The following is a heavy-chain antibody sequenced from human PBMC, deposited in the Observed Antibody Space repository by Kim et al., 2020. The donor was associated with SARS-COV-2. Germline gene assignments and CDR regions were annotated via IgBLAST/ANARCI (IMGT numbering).Heavy chain of an antibody. J-gene: IGHJ4*02. CDR2: T. CDR3: ARDQGRRGYFDY. D-gene: IGHD2-15*01. V-gene: IGHV4-59*01. Sequence: TESNPSLKSRVTILLDTSKNQFSLKLRSVTAADTAVYYCARDQGRRGYFDYWGQGTLVAVSS.